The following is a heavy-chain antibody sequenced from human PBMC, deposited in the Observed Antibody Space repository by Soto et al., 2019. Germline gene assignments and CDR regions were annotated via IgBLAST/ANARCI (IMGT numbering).Heavy chain of an antibody. CDR3: APMRGHFDWLS. Sequence: QVQLVESGGGVVQPGRSLRLSCAASGFTFSSYAMHWVRQAPGKGLEWVAVISYDGSNKYYADSVKGRFTISRDNSKNTLYLQMNSLRAEDTAVYYCAPMRGHFDWLSWGQGTLVTVSS. V-gene: IGHV3-30-3*01. CDR2: ISYDGSNK. D-gene: IGHD3-9*01. J-gene: IGHJ4*02. CDR1: GFTFSSYA.